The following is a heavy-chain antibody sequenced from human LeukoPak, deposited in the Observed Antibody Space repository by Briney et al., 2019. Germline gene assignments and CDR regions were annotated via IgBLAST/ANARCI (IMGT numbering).Heavy chain of an antibody. CDR2: ISSSSSTI. Sequence: GGSLRLSCAASGFTFSSYSMNWVRQAPGKGLEWVSYISSSSSTIYYADPVKGRSTISRDNAKNSLYLQMNSLRAEDTAVYYCARVYDIFLYGMDVWGQGTTVTVSS. V-gene: IGHV3-48*04. CDR3: ARVYDIFLYGMDV. J-gene: IGHJ6*02. CDR1: GFTFSSYS. D-gene: IGHD3-9*01.